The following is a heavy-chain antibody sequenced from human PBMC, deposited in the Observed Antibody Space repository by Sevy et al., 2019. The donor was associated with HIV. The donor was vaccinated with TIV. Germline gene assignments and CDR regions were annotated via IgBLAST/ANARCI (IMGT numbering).Heavy chain of an antibody. D-gene: IGHD3-22*01. V-gene: IGHV3-23*01. CDR1: GFTFSNYA. Sequence: GGSLRLSCAASGFTFSNYAMNWVRQAPGKGLEWVSGISGSGGRGDKTNYADSVKGRFTSSRDDSKNSLYLQLNSLRAEDTAIYYCARKYDSSCYCDYWGQGTLVTVSS. CDR3: ARKYDSSCYCDY. J-gene: IGHJ4*02. CDR2: ISGSGGRGDKT.